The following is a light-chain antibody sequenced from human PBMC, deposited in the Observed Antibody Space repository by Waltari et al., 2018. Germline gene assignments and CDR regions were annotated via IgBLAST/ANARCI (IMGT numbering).Light chain of an antibody. V-gene: IGKV2-24*01. CDR1: QSLVHSDGNTY. CDR2: KIS. CDR3: MQATQFRT. J-gene: IGKJ2*01. Sequence: DIVMTKTPLSSPVTLGQPASISCRSSQSLVHSDGNTYLSGLQQRPGQPPRVLIYKISNRFSGVPDRFSGSGAGTDFTLEISRVEAEDVGVYYCMQATQFRTFGQGTKLEIK.